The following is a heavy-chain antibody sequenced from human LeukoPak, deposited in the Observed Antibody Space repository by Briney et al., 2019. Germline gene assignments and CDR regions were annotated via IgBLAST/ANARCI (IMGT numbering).Heavy chain of an antibody. D-gene: IGHD3-10*01. V-gene: IGHV1-18*01. CDR2: ISAYNGNT. CDR1: GYTFTSYG. Sequence: ASVKVSCKASGYTFTSYGISWVRQAPGQGLEWMGWISAYNGNTNYAQKLQGRVTMTTDTSTSTAYMELRSLRSDDTAVYYCATKLRPSPPYYGTDVWGQGTTVTVSS. J-gene: IGHJ6*02. CDR3: ATKLRPSPPYYGTDV.